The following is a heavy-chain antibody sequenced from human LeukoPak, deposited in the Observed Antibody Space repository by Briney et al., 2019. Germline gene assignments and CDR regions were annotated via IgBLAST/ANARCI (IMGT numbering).Heavy chain of an antibody. Sequence: PGGSLRLSCAASGFIFSDHYMDWVRQAPGKGLEWAGRTRNEANIYTTKYAASVKGRFTISRDDSKNSLYLQMNSLRAEDTAVYYCASARVQYQLLSPSDYWGQGTLVTVSS. V-gene: IGHV3-72*01. CDR3: ASARVQYQLLSPSDY. D-gene: IGHD2-2*01. CDR2: TRNEANIYTT. CDR1: GFIFSDHY. J-gene: IGHJ4*02.